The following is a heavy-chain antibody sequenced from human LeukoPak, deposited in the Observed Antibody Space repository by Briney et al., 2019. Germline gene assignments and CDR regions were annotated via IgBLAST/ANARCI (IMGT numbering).Heavy chain of an antibody. V-gene: IGHV3-7*04. Sequence: GGSLRLSCAASGLTFSSYPMTWVRQAPGKGPEWVANIKEDGSATYYVDSVKGRFTISRDNAKKSLYLQMNSLRAEDTAVYYCARDSPGYLAYDSWGQGTLVTVSS. D-gene: IGHD1-1*01. CDR1: GLTFSSYP. CDR3: ARDSPGYLAYDS. J-gene: IGHJ4*02. CDR2: IKEDGSAT.